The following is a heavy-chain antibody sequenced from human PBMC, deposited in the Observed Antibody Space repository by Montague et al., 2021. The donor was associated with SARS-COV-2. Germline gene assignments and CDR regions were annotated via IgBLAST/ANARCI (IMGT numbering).Heavy chain of an antibody. J-gene: IGHJ3*02. CDR1: RDSIRSRNYF. CDR2: VYYSGLT. CDR3: AKDGEELAWGTFDI. Sequence: SETLSLTCTVSRDSIRSRNYFWTWIRQHPGKGLEWIGCVYYSGLTFYNPSLESRVTISVDTSKKQFSLKVNSVTAADTAFYYCAKDGEELAWGTFDIWGQGTMVTVSS. V-gene: IGHV4-39*07. D-gene: IGHD1-7*01.